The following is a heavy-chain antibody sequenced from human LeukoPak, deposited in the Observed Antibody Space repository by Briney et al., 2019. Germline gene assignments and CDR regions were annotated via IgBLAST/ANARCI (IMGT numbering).Heavy chain of an antibody. V-gene: IGHV3-7*04. J-gene: IGHJ5*02. CDR3: ARGTSTSPNWFDP. D-gene: IGHD2-2*01. Sequence: GGSLRLSCAASGFGFSSYWMTWVRQAPGRGLEWVANIKVDGSEKYYVDSVKGRFTVSRDNAENSLYLQMNSLRAEDTAVYYCARGTSTSPNWFDPWGQGTLVTVSS. CDR2: IKVDGSEK. CDR1: GFGFSSYW.